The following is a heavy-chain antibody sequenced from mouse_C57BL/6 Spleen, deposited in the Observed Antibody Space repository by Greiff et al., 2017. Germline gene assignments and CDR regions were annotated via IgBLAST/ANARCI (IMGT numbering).Heavy chain of an antibody. V-gene: IGHV14-4*01. J-gene: IGHJ3*01. Sequence: VQLKESGAELVRPGASVKLSCTASGFNIKDDYMHWVKQRPEQGLEWIGWIDPENGDTEYASKFQGKATITADTSSNTAYLQRSSLTSEDTAVYYCTTDYGSGLRFAYWGQGTLVTVSA. CDR3: TTDYGSGLRFAY. CDR1: GFNIKDDY. D-gene: IGHD1-1*01. CDR2: IDPENGDT.